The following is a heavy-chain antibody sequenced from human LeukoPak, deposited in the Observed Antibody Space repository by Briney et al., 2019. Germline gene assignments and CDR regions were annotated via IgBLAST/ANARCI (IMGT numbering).Heavy chain of an antibody. CDR1: GGSISSYY. CDR3: ARDKRVVVAATEDAFDI. V-gene: IGHV4-59*12. CDR2: IYYSGST. D-gene: IGHD2-15*01. Sequence: SETLSLTCTVSGGSISSYYWSWIRQPPGKGLEWIGYIYYSGSTNYNPSLKSRVTISIDTSKNQFSLKLNSVTAADTAVYYCARDKRVVVAATEDAFDIWGQGTMVTVSS. J-gene: IGHJ3*02.